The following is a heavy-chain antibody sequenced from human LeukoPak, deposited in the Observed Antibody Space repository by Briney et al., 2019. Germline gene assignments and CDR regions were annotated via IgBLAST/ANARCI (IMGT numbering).Heavy chain of an antibody. CDR2: ISYDGSNK. CDR3: ARGLEGLLWFGELGP. J-gene: IGHJ5*02. D-gene: IGHD3-10*01. CDR1: GFTFSSYA. Sequence: GRSLRLSCAASGFTFSSYAMHWVRQAPGKGLKWVAVISYDGSNKYYADSVKGRFTISRDNSKNTLYLQMNSLRAEDTAVYYCARGLEGLLWFGELGPWGQGTLVTVSS. V-gene: IGHV3-30*04.